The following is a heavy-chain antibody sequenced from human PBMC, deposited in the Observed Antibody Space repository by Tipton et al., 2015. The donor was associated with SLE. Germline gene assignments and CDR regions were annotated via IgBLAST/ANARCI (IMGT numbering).Heavy chain of an antibody. CDR3: ARGYCDAGSCYSAAWAGMDV. V-gene: IGHV4-59*12. D-gene: IGHD2-15*01. Sequence: TLSLTCTVSGGSISGYYWNWIRQPPGKGLEWVGYINYSGNTNYNPSLKGRVTISVDTSKTHFSLRLNSVTAADTAVYYCARGYCDAGSCYSAAWAGMDVWGQGTTVTVSS. CDR2: INYSGNT. J-gene: IGHJ6*02. CDR1: GGSISGYY.